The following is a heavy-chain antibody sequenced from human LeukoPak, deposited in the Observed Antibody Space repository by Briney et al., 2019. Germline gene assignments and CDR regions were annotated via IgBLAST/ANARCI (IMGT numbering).Heavy chain of an antibody. CDR3: ARLALRESSSWYYWFDP. J-gene: IGHJ5*02. Sequence: GGSLRLSCAASGSTFSSYEMNWVRQAPRKGLDWVSYVCRSGSTIYYADSVKGRFTISRDNAKTSLYLQMNSLRAEDTAVYYCARLALRESSSWYYWFDPWGQGTLVTVSS. D-gene: IGHD6-13*01. CDR2: VCRSGSTI. V-gene: IGHV3-48*03. CDR1: GSTFSSYE.